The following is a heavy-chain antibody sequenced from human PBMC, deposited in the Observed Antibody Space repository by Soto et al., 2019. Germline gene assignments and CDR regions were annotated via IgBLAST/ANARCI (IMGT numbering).Heavy chain of an antibody. D-gene: IGHD4-17*01. Sequence: LVQSGAEAKKPGTSVKVSCKASGYTFSTSTISWVRQAPGQGLEWLGWIKAYSGNTNYAPKLQGRVTMTTDTSTSTAYLELRSLTNDYTAMYYCAIANYGDDDYWGQGTLVTVSS. CDR2: IKAYSGNT. CDR1: GYTFSTST. V-gene: IGHV1-18*04. J-gene: IGHJ4*02. CDR3: AIANYGDDDY.